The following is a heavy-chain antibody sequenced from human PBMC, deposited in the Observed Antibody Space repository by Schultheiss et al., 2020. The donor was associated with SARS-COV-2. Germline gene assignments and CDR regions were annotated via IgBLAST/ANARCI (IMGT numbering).Heavy chain of an antibody. CDR3: AAGRPPKY. CDR2: ISAYNGNT. J-gene: IGHJ4*02. Sequence: ASVKVSCKASGGTFSSYAISWVRQAPGQGLEWMGWISAYNGNTNYAQKLQGRVTMTTDTSTSTAYMELSSLRSEDTAVYYCAAGRPPKYWGQGTLVTVSS. V-gene: IGHV1-18*01. CDR1: GGTFSSYA.